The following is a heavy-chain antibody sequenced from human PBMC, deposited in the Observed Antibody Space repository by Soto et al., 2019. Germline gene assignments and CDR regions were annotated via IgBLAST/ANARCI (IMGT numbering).Heavy chain of an antibody. CDR2: ISSSSSYI. J-gene: IGHJ4*02. V-gene: IGHV3-21*01. CDR1: GFTFSSYS. Sequence: EVQLVESGGGLVKPGGSLRLSCAASGFTFSSYSMNWVRQAPGKGLEWVSSISSSSSYIYYADSVKGRFTISRDNAKNSMYRQMNSLRAEDMAVYYCARDQPGYSYGYGLGYWGQGTLVTVSS. D-gene: IGHD5-18*01. CDR3: ARDQPGYSYGYGLGY.